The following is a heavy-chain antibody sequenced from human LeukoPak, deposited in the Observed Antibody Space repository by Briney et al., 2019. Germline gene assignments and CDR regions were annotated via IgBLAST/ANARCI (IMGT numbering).Heavy chain of an antibody. Sequence: GGSLRLSCEASGFTFDNYGMSWVRQAPGKGLEWVSGINWNGSSTGYADSVKGRFTISRDNAKNTLYLQMNSLRAEDTAVYYCARGLSGYASSLGYWGQGTLVTVSA. CDR1: GFTFDNYG. CDR3: ARGLSGYASSLGY. V-gene: IGHV3-20*04. J-gene: IGHJ4*02. CDR2: INWNGSST. D-gene: IGHD2-2*01.